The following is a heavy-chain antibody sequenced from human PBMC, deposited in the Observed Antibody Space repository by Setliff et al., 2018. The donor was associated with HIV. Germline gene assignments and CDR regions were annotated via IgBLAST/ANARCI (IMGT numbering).Heavy chain of an antibody. CDR1: GGYISSSTYY. Sequence: SETLSLTCTVSGGYISSSTYYCGWIRQPPGKGLEWIASIYQSGSTYYNPSLKSRVIISIDTSKNQFSLKLSSVTAAGTAVYYCAIFRGDSYGYCFDYWGQGMLVTVSS. D-gene: IGHD5-18*01. CDR2: IYQSGST. J-gene: IGHJ4*02. CDR3: AIFRGDSYGYCFDY. V-gene: IGHV4-39*07.